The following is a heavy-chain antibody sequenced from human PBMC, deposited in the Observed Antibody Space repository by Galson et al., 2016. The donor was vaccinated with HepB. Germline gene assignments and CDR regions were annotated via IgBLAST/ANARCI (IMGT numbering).Heavy chain of an antibody. CDR1: GFTFSGYA. Sequence: SLRLSCAASGFTFSGYAMAWVRQAPGKGLEWVSGMSDSDDIYYAPTVKGRFTISRDNSKNTVYLQLTSLRAEDTAVYYCAKDERGHSSAWYWYFDYWGPGTLVSVSS. CDR3: AKDERGHSSAWYWYFDY. V-gene: IGHV3-23*01. J-gene: IGHJ4*02. CDR2: MSDSDDI. D-gene: IGHD6-13*01.